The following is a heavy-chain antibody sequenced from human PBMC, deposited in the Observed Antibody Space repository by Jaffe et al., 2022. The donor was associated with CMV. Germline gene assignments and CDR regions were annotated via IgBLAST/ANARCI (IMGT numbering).Heavy chain of an antibody. V-gene: IGHV4-61*01. D-gene: IGHD3-22*01. Sequence: QVQLQESGPGLVKPSETLSLTCTVSGGSVSSGSYYWSWIRQPPGKGLEWIGYIYYSGSTNYNPSLKSRVTISVDTSKNQFSLKLSSVTAADTAVYYCARDRGFSGYNHWGQGTLVTVSS. J-gene: IGHJ5*02. CDR3: ARDRGFSGYNH. CDR1: GGSVSSGSYY. CDR2: IYYSGST.